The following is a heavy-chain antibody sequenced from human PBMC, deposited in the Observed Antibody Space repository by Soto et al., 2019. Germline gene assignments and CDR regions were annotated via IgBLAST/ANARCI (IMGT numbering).Heavy chain of an antibody. V-gene: IGHV4-39*01. Sequence: AETLSVTCTVSVGSISSSSYYWGWIRQPPGKGLEWIGSIYYSGITYYNPSLKSRVTISVDTSKNQFPLKLSSVTAADTAVYYCARPGLGSSYFDYWGQGTMVTVSS. D-gene: IGHD6-6*01. CDR2: IYYSGIT. J-gene: IGHJ4*02. CDR1: VGSISSSSYY. CDR3: ARPGLGSSYFDY.